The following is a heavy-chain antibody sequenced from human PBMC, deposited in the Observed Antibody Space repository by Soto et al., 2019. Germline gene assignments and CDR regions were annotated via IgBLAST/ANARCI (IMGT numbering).Heavy chain of an antibody. CDR3: ARVADCSGGRCYFSVDY. CDR2: IYYSGST. Sequence: SETLSLTCTVSGGSISSGDHYWSWIRQPPGKGLEWIGYIYYSGSTYYNPSLKSRVTISVDTSKNQFSLKLSSVTAADTAVYYCARVADCSGGRCYFSVDYWGQGTLVTVSS. J-gene: IGHJ4*02. CDR1: GGSISSGDHY. D-gene: IGHD2-15*01. V-gene: IGHV4-30-4*01.